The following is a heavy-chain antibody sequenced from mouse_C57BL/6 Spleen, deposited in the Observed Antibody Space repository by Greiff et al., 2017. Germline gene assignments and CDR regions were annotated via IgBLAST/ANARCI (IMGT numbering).Heavy chain of an antibody. CDR2: IDPSDSYT. Sequence: QVQLQQPGAELVMPGASVKLSCKASGYTFTSYWMHWVKQRPGQGLEWIGEIDPSDSYTNYNQKFKGKSTLTVDKSSSTAYMQRSSLTSEDSAIYYCARGRRSGYAMDYWGQGTSVTVSS. CDR3: ARGRRSGYAMDY. D-gene: IGHD3-2*02. J-gene: IGHJ4*01. V-gene: IGHV1-69*01. CDR1: GYTFTSYW.